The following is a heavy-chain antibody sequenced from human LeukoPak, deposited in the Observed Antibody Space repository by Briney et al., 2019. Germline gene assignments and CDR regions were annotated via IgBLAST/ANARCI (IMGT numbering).Heavy chain of an antibody. Sequence: SETLSLTCGVSGGSMSSSNWWSWVRQPPGKGLEWIGEVYHGGSTNYNPSLESRVTISVDKSKNQFSLRLSSVTAADTAVYYCAKAHPGDYGGYFDYWGQGTLVTVSS. CDR3: AKAHPGDYGGYFDY. CDR1: GGSMSSSNW. V-gene: IGHV4-4*02. D-gene: IGHD4-17*01. J-gene: IGHJ4*02. CDR2: VYHGGST.